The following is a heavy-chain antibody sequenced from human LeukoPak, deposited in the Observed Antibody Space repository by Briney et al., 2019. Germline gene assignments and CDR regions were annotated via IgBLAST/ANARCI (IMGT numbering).Heavy chain of an antibody. CDR3: ARDVDETYYYDSSGSRGGY. D-gene: IGHD3-22*01. CDR1: GFTFSSYS. J-gene: IGHJ4*02. CDR2: ISSSSSTI. V-gene: IGHV3-48*01. Sequence: GGSLRLSCAASGFTFSSYSMDWVRQAPGKGLEWVSYISSSSSTIYYADSVKGRFTISRDNAKNSLYLQMNSLRAEDTAVYYCARDVDETYYYDSSGSRGGYWGQGTLVTVSS.